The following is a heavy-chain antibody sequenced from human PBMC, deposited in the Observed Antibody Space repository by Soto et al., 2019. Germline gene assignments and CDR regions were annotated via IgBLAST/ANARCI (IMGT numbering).Heavy chain of an antibody. CDR3: AICIGVRYFDWPFEY. CDR1: GGTFTNYT. Sequence: QVQLVQSGAEVKKPGSSVKVSCKASGGTFTNYTISWVRQAPGQGLEWMGGFIPMFGTTNHAQKFQGRVTISANKSATAAHMELSSLRSADTAVYYCAICIGVRYFDWPFEYWGQGTLVTVSS. V-gene: IGHV1-69*06. D-gene: IGHD3-9*01. J-gene: IGHJ4*02. CDR2: FIPMFGTT.